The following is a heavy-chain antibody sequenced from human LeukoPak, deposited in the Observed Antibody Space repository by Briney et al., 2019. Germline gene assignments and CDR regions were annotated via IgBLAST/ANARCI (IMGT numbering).Heavy chain of an antibody. D-gene: IGHD2-2*01. CDR3: ATAGTSPRGRLGYCSSTSCYEHYYYGMDV. CDR2: INHSGST. J-gene: IGHJ6*02. V-gene: IGHV4-34*01. Sequence: SKTLSLTCAVYGGSFSGYYWSWIRQPPGKGLEWIGEINHSGSTNYNPSLKSRVTISVDTSKNQFSLKLSSVTAADTAVYYCATAGTSPRGRLGYCSSTSCYEHYYYGMDVWGQGTTVTVSS. CDR1: GGSFSGYY.